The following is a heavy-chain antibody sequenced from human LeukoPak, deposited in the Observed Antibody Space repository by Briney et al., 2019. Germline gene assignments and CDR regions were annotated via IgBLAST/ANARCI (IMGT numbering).Heavy chain of an antibody. CDR3: AKVRTGSGGYTYGVDY. CDR2: INDRGDTT. V-gene: IGHV3-23*01. CDR1: GFTFSTYA. Sequence: PGGSLRLSCAASGFTFSTYAFTWVRQAPGKGLECVSFINDRGDTTSYVDSVKGRFTISRDNSKNTLSLEINSLRAEDTAVFYCAKVRTGSGGYTYGVDYWGQGTLVTVSS. D-gene: IGHD5-18*01. J-gene: IGHJ4*02.